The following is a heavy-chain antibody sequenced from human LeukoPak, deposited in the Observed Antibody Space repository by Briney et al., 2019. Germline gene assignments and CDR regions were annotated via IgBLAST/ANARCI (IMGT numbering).Heavy chain of an antibody. Sequence: SVKVSCKASGFTFTSSAVQWVRRARGERLEWIGWIVVGSGNTNYAQKFQERVTITRDMSTSTAYMELSSLRSEDTAVYYCAADLRYCSGGSCYSFDPWGQGTLVTVSS. J-gene: IGHJ5*02. D-gene: IGHD2-15*01. CDR3: AADLRYCSGGSCYSFDP. CDR2: IVVGSGNT. CDR1: GFTFTSSA. V-gene: IGHV1-58*01.